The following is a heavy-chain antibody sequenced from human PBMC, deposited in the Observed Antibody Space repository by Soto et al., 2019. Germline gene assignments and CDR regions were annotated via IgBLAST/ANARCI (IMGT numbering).Heavy chain of an antibody. CDR1: GFTFSSYG. D-gene: IGHD3-16*02. CDR2: ISYDGSNK. V-gene: IGHV3-30*18. CDR3: AKDRFTFGGVIAH. Sequence: PGGSLRLSCAASGFTFSSYGMHWVRQAPGKGLEWVAVISYDGSNKYYADSVKGRFTISRDNSKNTLYLQMNSLRAEDTAVYYCAKDRFTFGGVIAHWGQGTLVTVSS. J-gene: IGHJ4*02.